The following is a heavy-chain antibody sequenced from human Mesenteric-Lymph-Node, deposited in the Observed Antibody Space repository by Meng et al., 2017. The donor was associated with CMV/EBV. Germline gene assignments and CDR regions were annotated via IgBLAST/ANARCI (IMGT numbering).Heavy chain of an antibody. CDR3: ARVGRRGLIAPQDH. CDR1: GFTFSDYY. Sequence: GGSLRLSCAASGFTFSDYYMTWIRQAPGKGLEWVSYISNSGRTIYNADSVKGRFTISRDNAKNSLYLQMNSLRAEDTAVYYCARVGRRGLIAPQDHWGQGTLVTVSS. J-gene: IGHJ4*02. V-gene: IGHV3-11*01. CDR2: ISNSGRTI. D-gene: IGHD6-6*01.